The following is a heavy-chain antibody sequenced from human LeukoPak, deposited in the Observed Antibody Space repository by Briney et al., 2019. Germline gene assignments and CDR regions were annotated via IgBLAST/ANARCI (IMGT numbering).Heavy chain of an antibody. CDR3: AREGYDSSYYYYLDY. CDR2: IYSGST. D-gene: IGHD3-22*01. Sequence: PSQTLSLTCTVSGGSISSGDYYWSWIRQRPGKGLEWIGNIYSGSTYYNPSLKSRVTISVDTSKSQFSLKLSSVTAADTAVYYCAREGYDSSYYYYLDYWGQGTLVTVSS. J-gene: IGHJ4*02. V-gene: IGHV4-31*03. CDR1: GGSISSGDYY.